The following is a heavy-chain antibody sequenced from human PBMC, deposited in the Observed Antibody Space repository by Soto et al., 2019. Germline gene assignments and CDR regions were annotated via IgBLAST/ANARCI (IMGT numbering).Heavy chain of an antibody. J-gene: IGHJ4*02. CDR2: VNQEGSDR. Sequence: EVQLVESGGGLVQPGGSLRLTCEVSGFTFRGSWMSWVRQAPGKGLEWVANVNQEGSDRYYVDSVKGRFTISRDNAKNSMYLQMNSRGAEGTAGYYWGGGGGNFDQWGQGTLVTVAS. CDR3: GGGGGNFDQ. D-gene: IGHD3-16*01. V-gene: IGHV3-7*04. CDR1: GFTFRGSW.